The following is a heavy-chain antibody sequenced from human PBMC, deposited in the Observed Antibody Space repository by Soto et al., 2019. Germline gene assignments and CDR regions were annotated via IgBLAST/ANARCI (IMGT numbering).Heavy chain of an antibody. J-gene: IGHJ5*02. V-gene: IGHV3-15*01. CDR1: GFTFSNAW. CDR3: TIPRGPIIRP. D-gene: IGHD1-20*01. Sequence: EVQLVESGGGLVEPGGSLRLSCTASGFTFSNAWMTWVRQAPGKGLEWVGRIKSKTDGGTTDYAAPVKGRFTISRDDSKNTMYLQMNSLKTEDTAVYYCTIPRGPIIRPWGQGTLVTVSS. CDR2: IKSKTDGGTT.